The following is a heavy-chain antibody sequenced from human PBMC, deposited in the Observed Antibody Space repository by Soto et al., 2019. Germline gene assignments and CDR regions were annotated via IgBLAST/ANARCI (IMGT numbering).Heavy chain of an antibody. CDR2: TDYSGNT. CDR3: ARGRIIAVAGTYYYYYGMDV. J-gene: IGHJ6*02. D-gene: IGHD6-19*01. CDR1: SDSISSYY. V-gene: IGHV4-59*12. Sequence: PSETLSLTCTVSSDSISSYYWIWIRQSPGKGLEWIGYTDYSGNTNYNPSLKSRVTISGDTSKNQFSLRLSSVTAADTAVYYCARGRIIAVAGTYYYYYGMDVWGQGTTVTVSS.